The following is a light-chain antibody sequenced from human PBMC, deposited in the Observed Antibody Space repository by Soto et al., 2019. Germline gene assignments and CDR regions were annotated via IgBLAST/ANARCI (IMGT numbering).Light chain of an antibody. Sequence: QSVLTQSSSASASLGSSVKLTCTLSSGHSSYIIAWHQQQPGKAPRYLMKLEGSGSYNKGSGVPDRFSGSSSGADRYLTISNPQSEDEADYYCETWDSNTPWVFGGGTKLTVL. CDR3: ETWDSNTPWV. CDR2: LEGSGSY. J-gene: IGLJ3*02. CDR1: SGHSSYI. V-gene: IGLV4-60*03.